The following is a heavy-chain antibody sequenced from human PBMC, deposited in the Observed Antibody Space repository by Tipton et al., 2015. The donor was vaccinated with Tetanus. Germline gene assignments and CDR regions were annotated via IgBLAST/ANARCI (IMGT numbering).Heavy chain of an antibody. V-gene: IGHV4-59*01. CDR1: GGSISSYY. J-gene: IGHJ4*02. CDR2: IYYSGST. CDR3: ARGGLGEVGY. D-gene: IGHD2-15*01. Sequence: LTCTVSGGSISSYYWSWIRQPPGKGLEWIGYIYYSGSTNYNPSLKSRVTISVDTSKNQFSLKLSSVTAADTAVYYCARGGLGEVGYWGQGSLVTVSS.